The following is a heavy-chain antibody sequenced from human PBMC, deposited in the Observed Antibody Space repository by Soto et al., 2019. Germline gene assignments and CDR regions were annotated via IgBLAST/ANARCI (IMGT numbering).Heavy chain of an antibody. CDR2: IFSNDEK. CDR1: GVSLSNARVG. D-gene: IGHD6-19*01. J-gene: IGHJ4*02. V-gene: IGHV2-26*01. CDR3: ARTIELAEFDY. Sequence: QVTLKESGPVLVKPTETLTPTCTVSGVSLSNARVGVSWIRQPPGKALEWLAHIFSNDEKSYNTSLKSRLTISKDTSKSQVALTMTNMDPVDTATYYCARTIELAEFDYWGPGTLVTVSS.